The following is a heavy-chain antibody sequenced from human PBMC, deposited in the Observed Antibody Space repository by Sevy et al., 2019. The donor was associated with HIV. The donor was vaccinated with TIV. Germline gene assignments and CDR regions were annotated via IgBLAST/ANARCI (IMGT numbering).Heavy chain of an antibody. CDR1: GFTFSSYS. D-gene: IGHD6-6*01. J-gene: IGHJ6*03. CDR2: ISSSSSYI. CDR3: ARDSGARQSYYYYYMDV. V-gene: IGHV3-21*01. Sequence: GGSLRLSCAASGFTFSSYSMNWVRQAPGKGLEWVSSISSSSSYIYYADSVKGRFTISRDNAKNSLYLQMNSLRAEDTAVYYCARDSGARQSYYYYYMDVWGKGTTVTVSS.